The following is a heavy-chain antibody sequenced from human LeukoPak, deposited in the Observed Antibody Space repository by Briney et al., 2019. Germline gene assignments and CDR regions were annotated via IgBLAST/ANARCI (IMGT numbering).Heavy chain of an antibody. CDR2: IKQDGSEK. J-gene: IGHJ6*03. CDR3: ARVSPASWWYPYYYYYMDV. V-gene: IGHV3-7*01. CDR1: GFTFSSYW. Sequence: GGSLRLSCAASGFTFSSYWMSSVRQAPGKGLEWVANIKQDGSEKYYVDSVKGRFTISRDNAKNSLYLQMNSLRAEDTAVYYCARVSPASWWYPYYYYYMDVWGKGTTVTVSS. D-gene: IGHD2-15*01.